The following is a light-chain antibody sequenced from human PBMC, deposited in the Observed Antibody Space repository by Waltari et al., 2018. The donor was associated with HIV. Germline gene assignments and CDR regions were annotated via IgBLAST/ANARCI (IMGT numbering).Light chain of an antibody. CDR3: QSFDSSLTTSGVI. CDR2: ANI. V-gene: IGLV1-40*01. Sequence: QSVLTQPPSVSGAPGQQVTISCTGTNSHIGAGYDVHWYHHLPGTAPQLLIYANINRPSGVPDRFSGSKSGSSASLAITGLQAEDEAHYYCQSFDSSLTTSGVIFGGGTKLTVL. J-gene: IGLJ2*01. CDR1: NSHIGAGYD.